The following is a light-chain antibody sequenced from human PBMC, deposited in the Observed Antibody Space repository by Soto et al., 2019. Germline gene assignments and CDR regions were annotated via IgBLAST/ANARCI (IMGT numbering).Light chain of an antibody. J-gene: IGKJ4*01. CDR2: DAS. CDR3: QQFSSYPLT. V-gene: IGKV3-11*01. Sequence: EVVLTQSPATLSLSPGDRATLSCRASQSVNNFLAWYQQKPGQAPRLLIYDASSRATGIPDRFSGGGSGTDFTLTISRLEPEDFAVYYCQQFSSYPLTFGGGTKVDIK. CDR1: QSVNNF.